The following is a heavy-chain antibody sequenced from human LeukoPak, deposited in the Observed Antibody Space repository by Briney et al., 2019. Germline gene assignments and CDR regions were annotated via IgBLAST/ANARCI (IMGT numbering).Heavy chain of an antibody. D-gene: IGHD5/OR15-5a*01. V-gene: IGHV3-74*01. CDR2: INNDGSST. J-gene: IGHJ5*02. CDR1: GFTFNSYW. Sequence: GGSLRLSCAASGFTFNSYWMHWVRQAPGKGLVWVSRINNDGSSTSYADSVRGRFTISRDNAKNTLYLQMNSLRAEDTAVYYCARAVSTILVWFDPWGQGTLVTVSS. CDR3: ARAVSTILVWFDP.